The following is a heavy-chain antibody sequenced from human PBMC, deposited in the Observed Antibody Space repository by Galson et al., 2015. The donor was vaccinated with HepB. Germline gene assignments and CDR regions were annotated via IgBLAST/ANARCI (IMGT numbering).Heavy chain of an antibody. V-gene: IGHV1-8*01. D-gene: IGHD3-10*01. CDR2: MNPTSGNT. CDR1: GSGFASYD. Sequence: SVKVSCKASGSGFASYDINWVRQATGQGLEWMGWMNPTSGNTAYAQKFQGRVTMTRNTSITTAYMELTGLTPEDRAVYYCARGTFAIVRGIRQIWFDSWGQGSLVTVSS. J-gene: IGHJ5*01. CDR3: ARGTFAIVRGIRQIWFDS.